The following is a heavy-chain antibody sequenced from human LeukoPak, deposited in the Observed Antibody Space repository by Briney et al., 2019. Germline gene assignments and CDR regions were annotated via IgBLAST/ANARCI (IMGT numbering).Heavy chain of an antibody. D-gene: IGHD1-7*01. CDR3: VRGGVPALVGTKVRRPWFDP. CDR1: GESISSFF. J-gene: IGHJ5*02. V-gene: IGHV4-4*07. CDR2: IYSCGNT. Sequence: TSETLSLTCTISGESISSFFWSWIRQTAGKGLEWIEHIYSCGNTNYNPSRKSRVIMSVDTSKNQFSLKLGSVTAADTAVYYCVRGGVPALVGTKVRRPWFDPWGQGTLVTVSS.